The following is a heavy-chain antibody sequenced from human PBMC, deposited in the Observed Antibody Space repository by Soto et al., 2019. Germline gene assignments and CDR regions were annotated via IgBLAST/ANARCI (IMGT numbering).Heavy chain of an antibody. CDR2: TNEDGSRT. CDR1: GFTFSSYW. V-gene: IGHV3-74*01. Sequence: EVQLVESGGGLVQPGGSLRLSCVASGFTFSSYWMHWVRQAPGKGLVWVSRTNEDGSRTDYADSVQGRFTISRDNAKNPLYLQMDSQRAEDTARYFGSKYLCPQSDYWGQGILVTVSS. D-gene: IGHD2-2*01. CDR3: SKYLCPQSDY. J-gene: IGHJ4*02.